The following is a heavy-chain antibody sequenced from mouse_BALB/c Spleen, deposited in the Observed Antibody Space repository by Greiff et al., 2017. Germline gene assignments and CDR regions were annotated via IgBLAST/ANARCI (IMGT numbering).Heavy chain of an antibody. D-gene: IGHD1-1*01. J-gene: IGHJ1*01. CDR2: INPGSGGT. CDR1: GYAFTNYL. V-gene: IGHV1-54*01. Sequence: QVQLQQSGAELVRPGTSVKVSCKASGYAFTNYLIEWVKQRPGQGLEWIGVINPGSGGTNYNEKFKGKATLTADKSSSTAYMQLSSLTSDDSAVYFCARDYGSSYARWYFDVWGAGTTVTVSS. CDR3: ARDYGSSYARWYFDV.